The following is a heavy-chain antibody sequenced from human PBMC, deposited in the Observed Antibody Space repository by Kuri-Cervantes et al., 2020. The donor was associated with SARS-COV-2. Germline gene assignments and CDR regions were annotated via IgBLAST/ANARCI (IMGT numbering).Heavy chain of an antibody. J-gene: IGHJ4*02. CDR3: ARDLGTVTVFDY. Sequence: GESLKISCAGSGITFSSYWMNWVRQAPGKGLEWVANIKQDGSETYYVDSVKGRFTISRDNAKNSLYLQMNSLRDEDTAVYYCARDLGTVTVFDYWGQGTLVTVSS. V-gene: IGHV3-7*01. CDR1: GITFSSYW. CDR2: IKQDGSET. D-gene: IGHD4-17*01.